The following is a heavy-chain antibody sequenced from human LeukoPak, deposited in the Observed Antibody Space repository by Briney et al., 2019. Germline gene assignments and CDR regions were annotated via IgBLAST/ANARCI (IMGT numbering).Heavy chain of an antibody. CDR1: GGSFSGYY. CDR2: INHSGST. J-gene: IGHJ6*03. V-gene: IGHV4-34*01. Sequence: PSETLSLTCAVYGGSFSGYYWSWIRQPPGKGLEWIGEINHSGSTNYNPSLKSRVTISVDTSKNQFSLKLSSVTAADTAVYYCARGLRYFDWLYSMDVWGKGTTVTISS. D-gene: IGHD3-9*01. CDR3: ARGLRYFDWLYSMDV.